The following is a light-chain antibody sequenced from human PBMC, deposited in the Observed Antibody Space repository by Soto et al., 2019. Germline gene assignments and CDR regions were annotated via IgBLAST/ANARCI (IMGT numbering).Light chain of an antibody. CDR2: AAS. Sequence: DIQMTQSPSSLSASVGDRVTITCRASQSISNYLNWYQQKPGKAPELLIYAASSLQSGVPSRFSGSGSGTDFTLTISSLQPEDFATYHCQQSYSTPRTFGQGTKVEIK. CDR1: QSISNY. V-gene: IGKV1-39*01. CDR3: QQSYSTPRT. J-gene: IGKJ1*01.